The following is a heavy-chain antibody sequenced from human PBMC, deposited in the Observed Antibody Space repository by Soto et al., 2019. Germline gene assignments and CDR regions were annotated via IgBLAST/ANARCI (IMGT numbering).Heavy chain of an antibody. D-gene: IGHD5-18*01. Sequence: QVQLVQSGAEVKKPGASVTVSCKASGYTFSSSIISWVRQAPGQGLEWMGWISVYSGHTNYAPKFQGRVTVTTDTSTSTANIALRSLRSDDTAVYYCATSPMAARYGNWFDRGGHGTLVTVAS. J-gene: IGHJ5*02. CDR3: ATSPMAARYGNWFDR. CDR1: GYTFSSSI. V-gene: IGHV1-18*04. CDR2: ISVYSGHT.